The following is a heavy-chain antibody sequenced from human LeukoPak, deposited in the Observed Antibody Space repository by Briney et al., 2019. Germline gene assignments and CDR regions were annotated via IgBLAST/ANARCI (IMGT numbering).Heavy chain of an antibody. J-gene: IGHJ6*03. CDR3: AREFGSYGYPPVGYYYYYMDV. CDR1: GYTFTGYY. CDR2: INPNSGGT. V-gene: IGHV1-2*02. D-gene: IGHD5-18*01. Sequence: GASVKVSCKASGYTFTGYYMHWVRQAPGQGLEWMGWINPNSGGTNYAQKFQGRVTMTRDTSISTAYMELSRLRSDDTAVYYCAREFGSYGYPPVGYYYYYMDVWGKGTTVTISS.